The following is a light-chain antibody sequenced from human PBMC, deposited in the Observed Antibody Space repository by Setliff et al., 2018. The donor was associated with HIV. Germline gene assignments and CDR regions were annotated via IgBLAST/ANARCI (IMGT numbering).Light chain of an antibody. V-gene: IGLV2-11*01. CDR3: CSYAVIPPYV. Sequence: QSGLTQPRSVSGSPGQSVTISCTGTSSDVGLYSYFSWYQQRPGKAPKLIVYEASKRPSGVPDRFSGSKSGNTASLTISGLQAEDEADYYCCSYAVIPPYVFGTGTKVTV. CDR2: EAS. CDR1: SSDVGLYSY. J-gene: IGLJ1*01.